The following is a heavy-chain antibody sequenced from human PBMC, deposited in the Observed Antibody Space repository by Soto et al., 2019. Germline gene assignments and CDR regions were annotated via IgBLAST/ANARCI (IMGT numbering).Heavy chain of an antibody. CDR1: GFSLSTSEVG. Sequence: QITLKESGPTLVKPTQTLTLTCTFSGFSLSTSEVGVGWIRQPPGKALEWLALIYWDDDKRYSPFLKSRLTIPKNTSNNQVVLTMTNTDPVDTATYYCARAAYISTWHGRTWHYWGQGTMVTVSS. J-gene: IGHJ4*02. V-gene: IGHV2-5*02. CDR3: ARAAYISTWHGRTWHY. D-gene: IGHD6-13*01. CDR2: IYWDDDK.